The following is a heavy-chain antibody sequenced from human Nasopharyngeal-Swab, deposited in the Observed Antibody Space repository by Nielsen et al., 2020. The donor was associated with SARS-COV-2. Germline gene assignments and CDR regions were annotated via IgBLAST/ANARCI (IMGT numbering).Heavy chain of an antibody. CDR3: ARDNWNHVGVHYYCGMDV. CDR2: IDPSDSYT. D-gene: IGHD1-14*01. J-gene: IGHJ6*02. V-gene: IGHV5-10-1*01. Sequence: VRQMPGKGLVWVGRIDPSDSYTNYSPSFQGHVTISADKSISTAYLQWSSLKASDTAMYYCARDNWNHVGVHYYCGMDVWGQGTTVTVSS.